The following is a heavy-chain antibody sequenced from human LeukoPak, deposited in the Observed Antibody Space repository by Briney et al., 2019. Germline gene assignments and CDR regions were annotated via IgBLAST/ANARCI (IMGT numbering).Heavy chain of an antibody. D-gene: IGHD3-10*01. CDR1: GFTFSSYG. V-gene: IGHV3-33*01. J-gene: IGHJ4*02. CDR2: ICCDGSNI. Sequence: GGSLRLSCAASGFTFSSYGMNWVRQAPGKGLEWVAFICCDGSNIYYADSVKGRFTISRDNAKNTLYLQMNSLRAEDTAVYYCARSYYYGCGYYFHYFDYWGQGTLVTVSS. CDR3: ARSYYYGCGYYFHYFDY.